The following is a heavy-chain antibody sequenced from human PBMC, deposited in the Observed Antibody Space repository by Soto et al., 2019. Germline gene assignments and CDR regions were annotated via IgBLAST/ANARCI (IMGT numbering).Heavy chain of an antibody. J-gene: IGHJ4*02. CDR2: SHRSGNT. V-gene: IGHV4-4*02. D-gene: IGHD5-18*01. CDR1: GVSISSHDW. CDR3: ARGYGRNFDY. Sequence: SETLSLTCAVSGVSISSHDWWTWVRQPPGKGLEWIGESHRSGNTNYNSSLESRVTISVDKSKNQFSLRLSSVTVADTAVYYCARGYGRNFDYWGQGTLVTVSS.